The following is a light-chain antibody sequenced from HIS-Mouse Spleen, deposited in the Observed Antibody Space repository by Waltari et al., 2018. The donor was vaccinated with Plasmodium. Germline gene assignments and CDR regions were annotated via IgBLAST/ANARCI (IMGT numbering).Light chain of an antibody. J-gene: IGLJ2*01. CDR2: EGS. CDR1: SSDVGSYNL. CDR3: CSYAGSSTFVV. V-gene: IGLV2-23*03. Sequence: QSALTQPASVSGSPGQSITISCTGPSSDVGSYNLVSWYQQHPGKAPKLMIYEGSKRASGVSNRFSGSKSGNTASLTISGLQAEDEADYYCCSYAGSSTFVVFGGGTKLTVL.